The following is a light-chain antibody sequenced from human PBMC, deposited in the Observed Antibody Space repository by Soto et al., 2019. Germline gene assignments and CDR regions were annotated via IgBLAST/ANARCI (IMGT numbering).Light chain of an antibody. CDR3: QKYNSAPLT. V-gene: IGKV1-27*01. J-gene: IGKJ4*01. CDR2: ATS. CDR1: QGIAPY. Sequence: DVQRTQSPSSLPPFLEERVPITCRASQGIAPYLACFQQKPGKVPKLLIYATSTLQSGVPSRFSGSGSGTDFTLTISSLQPEDVATYYCQKYNSAPLTFGGGTKVEIK.